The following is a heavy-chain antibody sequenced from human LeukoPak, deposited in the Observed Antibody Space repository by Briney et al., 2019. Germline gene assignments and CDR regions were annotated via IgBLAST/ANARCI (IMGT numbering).Heavy chain of an antibody. CDR1: GFTFSSYG. Sequence: PGGTLRLSCAASGFTFSSYGMHWGRQAPGKGLEWVTLIWYDGSNKYYADSVKGRFAISRDNSKNTLYLQMNSLRAEDTAVYYCARDIYGSGSYYFDYWGQGTLVTVSS. V-gene: IGHV3-33*01. CDR2: IWYDGSNK. CDR3: ARDIYGSGSYYFDY. D-gene: IGHD3-10*01. J-gene: IGHJ4*02.